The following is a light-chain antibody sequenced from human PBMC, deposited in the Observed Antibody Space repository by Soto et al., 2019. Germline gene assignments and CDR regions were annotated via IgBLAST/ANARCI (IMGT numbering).Light chain of an antibody. CDR1: QDISNY. Sequence: DIQMTQSPSSLSAAVGDRVTITCRASQDISNYLAWYQQRPGKAPGLLIYSASTLQSGVPSRFSGSGYGTDFSLTISNLQPEDFATYYCQQLYSHPLTFGGGTKVDIK. V-gene: IGKV1-9*01. J-gene: IGKJ4*01. CDR2: SAS. CDR3: QQLYSHPLT.